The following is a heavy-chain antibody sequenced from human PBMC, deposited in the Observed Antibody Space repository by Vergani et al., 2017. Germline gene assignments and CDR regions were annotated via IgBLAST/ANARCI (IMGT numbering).Heavy chain of an antibody. J-gene: IGHJ6*02. CDR2: ISSSSSYI. CDR1: GFTSSSYS. D-gene: IGHD3-3*01. Sequence: EVQLVESGGGLVKPGGSLRLSCAASGFTSSSYSMNWVRQAPGKGLEWVSSISSSSSYIYYADSVKGRFTISRDNAKNSLYLQMNSLRAEDTAVYYCARVIPAENFWSGVVGYYGMDVWGQGTTVTVSS. CDR3: ARVIPAENFWSGVVGYYGMDV. V-gene: IGHV3-21*01.